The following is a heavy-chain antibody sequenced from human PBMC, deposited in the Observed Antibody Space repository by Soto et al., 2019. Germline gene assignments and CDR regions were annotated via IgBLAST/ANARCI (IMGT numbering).Heavy chain of an antibody. CDR3: ARRELWLENVDY. D-gene: IGHD6-19*01. Sequence: QVQLVQSGAEVKKPGASVKVSCKTSVYTFTGYYIHWIGQAPGQGLEWMGWINPNSGDTNYSQDFQGRVTMTSDTSFTTADVELTRLRSDDTAVYYCARRELWLENVDYWGQGTLVTVSS. CDR1: VYTFTGYY. V-gene: IGHV1-2*02. J-gene: IGHJ4*02. CDR2: INPNSGDT.